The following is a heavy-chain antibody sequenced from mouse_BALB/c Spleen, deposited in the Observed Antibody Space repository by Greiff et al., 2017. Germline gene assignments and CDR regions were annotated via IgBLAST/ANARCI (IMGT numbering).Heavy chain of an antibody. CDR2: IYPGDGDT. V-gene: IGHV1-82*01. Sequence: LVESGPELVKPGASVKISCKASGYAFSSSWMNWVKQRPGQGLEWIGRIYPGDGDTNYNGKIKGKATLTVDKSSSTAYMQLKSLTSEDSAVYYCARDGSSYDAWFAYWGQGTLVTVSA. D-gene: IGHD1-1*01. CDR1: GYAFSSSW. CDR3: ARDGSSYDAWFAY. J-gene: IGHJ3*01.